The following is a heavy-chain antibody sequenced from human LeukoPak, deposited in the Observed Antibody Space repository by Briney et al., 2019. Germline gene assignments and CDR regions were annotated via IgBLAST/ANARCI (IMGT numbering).Heavy chain of an antibody. Sequence: SVKVSGKASGGTFSSYAISWVRQAPGQGLEWMGGIIPIFGTANYAQKFQGRVTITADESTSTAYMELSSLRSEDTAVYYCARGRITIFGVVILYYYMDVWGKGTTVTVSS. J-gene: IGHJ6*03. CDR2: IIPIFGTA. D-gene: IGHD3-3*01. V-gene: IGHV1-69*01. CDR1: GGTFSSYA. CDR3: ARGRITIFGVVILYYYMDV.